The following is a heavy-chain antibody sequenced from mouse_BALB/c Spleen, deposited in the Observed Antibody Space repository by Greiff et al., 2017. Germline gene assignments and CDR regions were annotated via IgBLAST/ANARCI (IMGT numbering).Heavy chain of an antibody. Sequence: QVQLQQPGAELVKPGASVKLSCKASGYTFTSYWMHWVKQRPGQGLEWIGEINPSNGRTNYNEKFKSKATLTVDKSSSTAYMQLSSLTSEDSAVYYCASLYYYGSRDYAMDYWGQGTSVTVSS. V-gene: IGHV1S81*02. CDR2: INPSNGRT. CDR1: GYTFTSYW. J-gene: IGHJ4*01. CDR3: ASLYYYGSRDYAMDY. D-gene: IGHD1-1*01.